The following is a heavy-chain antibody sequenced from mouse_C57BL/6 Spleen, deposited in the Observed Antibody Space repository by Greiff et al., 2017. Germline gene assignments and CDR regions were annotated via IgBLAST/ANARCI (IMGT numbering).Heavy chain of an antibody. CDR2: IHPNSGST. Sequence: QVQLEQPGAELVKPGASVKLSCKASGYTFTSYWMHWVKQRPGQGLEWIGMIHPNSGSTNYNEKFKSKATLTVAKSSSTAYMQLSSLTSEDSAVYYCARPDPGYFDVWGTGTTVTVSS. V-gene: IGHV1-64*01. J-gene: IGHJ1*03. CDR1: GYTFTSYW. CDR3: ARPDPGYFDV.